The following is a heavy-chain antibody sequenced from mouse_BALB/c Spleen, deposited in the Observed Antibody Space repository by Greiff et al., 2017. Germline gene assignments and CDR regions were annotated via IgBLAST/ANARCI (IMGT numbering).Heavy chain of an antibody. Sequence: QVQLQQSAAELARPGASVKMSCKASGYTFTSYTMHWVKQRPGQGLEWIGYINPSSGYTEYNQKFKDKTTLTADKSSSTAYMQLSSLTSEDSAVYYCAREGYDYDGGDWFAYWGQGTLVTVSA. J-gene: IGHJ3*01. CDR1: GYTFTSYT. CDR2: INPSSGYT. V-gene: IGHV1-4*02. CDR3: AREGYDYDGGDWFAY. D-gene: IGHD2-4*01.